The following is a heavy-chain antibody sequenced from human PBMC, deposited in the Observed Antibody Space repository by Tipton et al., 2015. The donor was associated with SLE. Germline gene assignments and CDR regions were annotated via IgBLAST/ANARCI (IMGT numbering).Heavy chain of an antibody. D-gene: IGHD2-2*01. J-gene: IGHJ5*02. CDR2: INHSGST. CDR3: ARGRDIVVVPAAMRGRFDP. V-gene: IGHV4-34*01. CDR1: GGSISGYY. Sequence: TLSLTCTVSGGSISGYYWSWIRQPPGKGLEWIGEINHSGSTNYNPSLKSRVTISVDTSKNQFSLKLSSVTAADTAVYYYARGRDIVVVPAAMRGRFDPWGQGTLVTVSS.